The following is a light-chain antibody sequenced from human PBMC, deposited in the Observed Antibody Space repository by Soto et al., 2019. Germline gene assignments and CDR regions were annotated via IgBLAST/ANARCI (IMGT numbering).Light chain of an antibody. V-gene: IGKV3-20*01. J-gene: IGKJ1*01. CDR2: GAS. Sequence: PGRRATLSCRASQSVDTTFFAWYQKKPGQAPRLLIYGASKRATGIPDRFSGSGSGTDFTLIISRLEPEDFAVYYCQQYMSSVTFGQGTKVEIK. CDR1: QSVDTTF. CDR3: QQYMSSVT.